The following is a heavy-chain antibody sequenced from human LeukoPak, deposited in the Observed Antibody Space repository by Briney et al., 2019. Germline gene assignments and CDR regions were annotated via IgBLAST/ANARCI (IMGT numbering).Heavy chain of an antibody. V-gene: IGHV4-39*07. Sequence: SETLSLTCTVSGGSISTNNYYWGWIRQPPGKGLEWIGEINHSGSTNYNPSLKSRVTISVDTSKNQLSLKLSSVTAADTAVYYCARGRNTVVRGAIGAETRYYYNYYMDVWGKGTTVTVSS. J-gene: IGHJ6*03. CDR2: INHSGST. CDR3: ARGRNTVVRGAIGAETRYYYNYYMDV. D-gene: IGHD3-10*01. CDR1: GGSISTNNYY.